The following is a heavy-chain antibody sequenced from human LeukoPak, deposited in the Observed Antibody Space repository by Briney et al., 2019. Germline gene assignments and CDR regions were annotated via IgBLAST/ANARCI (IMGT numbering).Heavy chain of an antibody. CDR2: IYTSGSS. V-gene: IGHV4-4*07. D-gene: IGHD2-2*01. CDR1: GGSISGYY. J-gene: IGHJ6*03. Sequence: PSETLSLTCTVSGGSISGYYWSWIRQPAGKGLEWIGHIYTSGSSNYNPSLRSRVTMSVDTSKNQFSLKLSSVTAADTAVYYCARLYCSSTRCFNYMDVWGKGTTVTVFS. CDR3: ARLYCSSTRCFNYMDV.